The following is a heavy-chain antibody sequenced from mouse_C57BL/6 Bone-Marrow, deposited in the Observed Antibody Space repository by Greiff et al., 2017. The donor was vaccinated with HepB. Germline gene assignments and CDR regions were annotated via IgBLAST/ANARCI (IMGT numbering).Heavy chain of an antibody. D-gene: IGHD2-3*01. CDR3: ADDGYYEVMDY. V-gene: IGHV5-17*01. CDR2: ISSGSSTI. J-gene: IGHJ4*01. CDR1: GFTFSDYG. Sequence: EVQLVESGGGLVKPGGSLKLSCAASGFTFSDYGMHWVRQAPEKGLEWVAYISSGSSTIYYADTVKGRFTISRDNAKNTLFLQMTSLGSEDTAMYYCADDGYYEVMDYWGQGTSVTVSS.